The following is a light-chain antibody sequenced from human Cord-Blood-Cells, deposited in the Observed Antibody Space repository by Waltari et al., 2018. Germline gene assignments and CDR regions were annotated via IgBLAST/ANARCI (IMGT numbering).Light chain of an antibody. CDR2: RNN. CDR1: SSNIGSNY. V-gene: IGLV1-47*01. Sequence: QSVLTQPPSASGTPGQRVTISCSGSSSNIGSNYVYWYQQLPGTAPKLLIYRNNRGPSGVPGRFSGSKSGTSASLAISGLRSEDEADYYCAAWDDSLSGRVFGGGTKLTVL. CDR3: AAWDDSLSGRV. J-gene: IGLJ3*02.